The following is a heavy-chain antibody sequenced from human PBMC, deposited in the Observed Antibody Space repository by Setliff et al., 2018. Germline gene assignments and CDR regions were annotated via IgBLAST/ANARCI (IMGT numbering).Heavy chain of an antibody. Sequence: PGGSLRLSCGASGLTLGSFAMYWVRQAPGKGLVWVSRINSDGSSITYADSVKGRFTISRDNAKNTVSLQMNSLRAEDTAVYYCARGKDCGDNCYVGVDVWGQGTGVTVSS. CDR1: GLTLGSFA. V-gene: IGHV3-74*01. CDR3: ARGKDCGDNCYVGVDV. D-gene: IGHD4-17*01. J-gene: IGHJ3*01. CDR2: INSDGSSI.